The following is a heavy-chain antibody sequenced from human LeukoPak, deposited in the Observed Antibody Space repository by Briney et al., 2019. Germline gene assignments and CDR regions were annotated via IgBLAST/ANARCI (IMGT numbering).Heavy chain of an antibody. Sequence: GGSLRLSCAASGFTFSSYSMNWVRQAPGKGLEWVSSISSSSSYIYYADSVKGRFTISRDNAKNSLYLQMNSLRAEDTAVYYCASSREGDLLFDYWGQGTLVTVSS. V-gene: IGHV3-21*01. CDR2: ISSSSSYI. J-gene: IGHJ4*02. D-gene: IGHD3-16*01. CDR1: GFTFSSYS. CDR3: ASSREGDLLFDY.